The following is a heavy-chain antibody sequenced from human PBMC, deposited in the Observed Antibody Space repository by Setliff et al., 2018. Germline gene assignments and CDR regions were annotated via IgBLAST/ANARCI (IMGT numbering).Heavy chain of an antibody. CDR1: GFTFSTYS. D-gene: IGHD6-19*01. CDR2: ISGDSVSI. Sequence: PGGSLRLSCAASGFTFSTYSMSWVRQAPGKGLEWVSAISGDSVSIYYADSVRGRFTISRDNSKNTLYLQMNNLRDEDTAVYYCANHNPARWAVYTTPIDSWGQGTLVTVSS. V-gene: IGHV3-23*01. J-gene: IGHJ4*02. CDR3: ANHNPARWAVYTTPIDS.